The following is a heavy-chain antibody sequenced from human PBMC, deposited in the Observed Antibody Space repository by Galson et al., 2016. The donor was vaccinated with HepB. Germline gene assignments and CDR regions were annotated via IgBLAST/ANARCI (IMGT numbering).Heavy chain of an antibody. J-gene: IGHJ5*02. CDR2: ISYNGNNQ. D-gene: IGHD6-13*01. CDR1: GFSFSNYG. V-gene: IGHV3-30*18. Sequence: SLRLSCAASGFSFSNYGMHWVRQAPGKGLEWVAVISYNGNNQFYADSVKGRFTISRDNSERSVNLQMNSLRPEDTAIYHCAKDSGITAAGYRKGHNWFDPWGQGTLVTV. CDR3: AKDSGITAAGYRKGHNWFDP.